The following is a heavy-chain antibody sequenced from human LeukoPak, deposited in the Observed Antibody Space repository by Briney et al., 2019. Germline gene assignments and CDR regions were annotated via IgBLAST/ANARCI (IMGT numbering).Heavy chain of an antibody. D-gene: IGHD1-7*01. CDR3: ARDLGSGQIGTTPGGFDY. V-gene: IGHV1-46*01. CDR2: INPSGEFT. CDR1: GGTFSSYF. J-gene: IGHJ4*02. Sequence: ASVKVSCKASGGTFSSYFIHWVRQAPGQGLEWMGIINPSGEFTTYAQEFQGRVTMTRDMSTSTVHMELSGLRSEDTAVYYCARDLGSGQIGTTPGGFDYWGQGTLVTVSS.